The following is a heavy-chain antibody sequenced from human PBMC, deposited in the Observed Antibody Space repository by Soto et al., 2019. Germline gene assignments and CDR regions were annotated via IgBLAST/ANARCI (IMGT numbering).Heavy chain of an antibody. V-gene: IGHV5-51*01. Sequence: GESLKISWKGSGYSFTSYWIGWVRQMPGKGLEWMGIIYPGDSDTRYSPSFQGQVTTSADKSISTAYLQWSSLKASDTAMYYCARARIAADEDYYSYMDAWGKGNTVTVSS. CDR3: ARARIAADEDYYSYMDA. CDR1: GYSFTSYW. J-gene: IGHJ6*03. CDR2: IYPGDSDT. D-gene: IGHD6-13*01.